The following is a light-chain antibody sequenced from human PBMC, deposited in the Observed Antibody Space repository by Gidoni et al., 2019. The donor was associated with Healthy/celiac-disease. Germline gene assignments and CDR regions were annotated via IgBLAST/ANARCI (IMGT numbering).Light chain of an antibody. CDR2: AAS. V-gene: IGKV1-27*01. CDR3: QKYNSAPRT. Sequence: IQMTQSPSSLSASVGDRFTIPCRASQGMSNYLAWYQQKPGKVPKLLIYAASTLQSGVPARFSGSGSGTDFTLTISSLQPEDVATYYCQKYNSAPRTFGQGTKVEIK. CDR1: QGMSNY. J-gene: IGKJ1*01.